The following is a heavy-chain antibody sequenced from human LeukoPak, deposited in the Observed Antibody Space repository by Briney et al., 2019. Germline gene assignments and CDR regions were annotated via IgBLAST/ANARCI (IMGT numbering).Heavy chain of an antibody. CDR2: ISSTSITM. CDR1: GFSFSGYE. V-gene: IGHV3-48*03. D-gene: IGHD3-10*01. Sequence: HPGGPLRLSCAACGFSFSGYEMHWVRQAPGKGLEWVSYISSTSITMYYADSVKGRFTISRDNAKNSLYLQMNSLRAEDTAVYYCARDMERSFWYFDLWGRGTLVTVSS. J-gene: IGHJ2*01. CDR3: ARDMERSFWYFDL.